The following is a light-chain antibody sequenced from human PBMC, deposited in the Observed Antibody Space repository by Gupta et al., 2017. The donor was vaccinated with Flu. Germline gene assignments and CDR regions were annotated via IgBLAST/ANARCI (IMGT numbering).Light chain of an antibody. J-gene: IGKJ1*01. V-gene: IGKV1-5*03. Sequence: PSTLSASVGDKVTISCRASQSILYWLAWYQQKPGEAPKLLISKISSLESGVPSRFSGSGSGTEFTLTISLQPADVATYYCQQYNSDLGVAFGQGTKVEIK. CDR1: QSILYW. CDR2: KIS. CDR3: QQYNSDLGVA.